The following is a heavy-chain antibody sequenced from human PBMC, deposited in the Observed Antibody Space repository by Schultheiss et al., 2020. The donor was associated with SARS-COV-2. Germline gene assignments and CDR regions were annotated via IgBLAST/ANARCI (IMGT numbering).Heavy chain of an antibody. V-gene: IGHV4-34*01. D-gene: IGHD3-10*01. J-gene: IGHJ4*02. CDR3: ARHRGPNYYGSGPFDY. CDR1: GGSFSGYY. Sequence: SETLSLTCAVYGGSFSGYYWSWIRQPPGKGLEWIGEINHSGSTNYNPSLKSRVTISVDTSKNQFSLKLSSVTAADTAVYYCARHRGPNYYGSGPFDYWGQGTLVTVSS. CDR2: INHSGST.